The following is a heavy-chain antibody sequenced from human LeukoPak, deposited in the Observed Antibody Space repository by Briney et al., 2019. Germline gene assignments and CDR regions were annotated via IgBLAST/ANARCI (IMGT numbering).Heavy chain of an antibody. J-gene: IGHJ4*02. CDR3: ARDYVYAFDY. CDR1: GFTFSSYS. D-gene: IGHD2/OR15-2a*01. V-gene: IGHV3-48*01. Sequence: GGSLRLSCAASGFTFSSYSMNWVRQAPGKGLEWVSYISGSGNAKHYTDSVKGRFTISRDNAKNALYLQMNSLRAEDTAVYFCARDYVYAFDYWGQGTLVTVSS. CDR2: ISGSGNAK.